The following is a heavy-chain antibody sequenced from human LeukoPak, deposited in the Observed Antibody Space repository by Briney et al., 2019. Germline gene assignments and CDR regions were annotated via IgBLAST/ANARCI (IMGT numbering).Heavy chain of an antibody. D-gene: IGHD6-6*01. Sequence: PSETLSLTCAVYGRSFSGYYWSWIRQPPGKGLEWIGEINHSGSTNYNPSLKSRVTISVDTSKNQFSLKLSSVTAADTAVYYCARHSWAAPVRYWGQGTLVTVSS. V-gene: IGHV4-34*01. CDR1: GRSFSGYY. J-gene: IGHJ4*02. CDR2: INHSGST. CDR3: ARHSWAAPVRY.